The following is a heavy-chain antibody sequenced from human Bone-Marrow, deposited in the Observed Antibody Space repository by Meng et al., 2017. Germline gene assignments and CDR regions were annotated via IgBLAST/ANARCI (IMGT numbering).Heavy chain of an antibody. V-gene: IGHV7-4-1*02. CDR1: GYTFTSYA. D-gene: IGHD2-2*01. J-gene: IGHJ4*02. CDR2: INTNTGNP. CDR3: ARGAIVVVPAAIVY. Sequence: ASVKVSCKASGYTFTSYAMNWVRQAPGQGLEWMGWINTNTGNPTYAQGFTGRFVFSLDTSVSTAYLQISSLKAEDTAVYYSARGAIVVVPAAIVYWGQGTLVTVSS.